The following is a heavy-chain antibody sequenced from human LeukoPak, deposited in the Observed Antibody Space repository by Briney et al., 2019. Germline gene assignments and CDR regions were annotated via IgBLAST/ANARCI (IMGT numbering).Heavy chain of an antibody. CDR1: GFTVSSNY. CDR2: IYSGGST. J-gene: IGHJ4*02. D-gene: IGHD3-10*01. V-gene: IGHV3-53*04. Sequence: GGSLRLSCAASGFTVSSNYMSWVRQAPGKGLEWVSVIYSGGSTYYADSVKGRFTISRHNSKNTLYLQMNSLRAEDTAVYYCARVARITMVRGVQVAYFDYWGQGTLVTVSS. CDR3: ARVARITMVRGVQVAYFDY.